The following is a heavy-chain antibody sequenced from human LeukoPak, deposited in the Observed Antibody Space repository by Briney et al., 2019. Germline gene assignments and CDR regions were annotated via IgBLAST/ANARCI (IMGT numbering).Heavy chain of an antibody. CDR2: ITTSSDHI. D-gene: IGHD3-9*01. J-gene: IGHJ3*01. V-gene: IGHV3-21*03. CDR3: TRDIDDVLTGDDAFDV. Sequence: GGSLTLSCAASGFTFSTYNMNWVRQAPGKGLEWVSSITTSSDHIYYADSVKGRFTISRDNAESSMYLQMNSLRVDDTGLYYCTRDIDDVLTGDDAFDVWGQGTVVTVSS. CDR1: GFTFSTYN.